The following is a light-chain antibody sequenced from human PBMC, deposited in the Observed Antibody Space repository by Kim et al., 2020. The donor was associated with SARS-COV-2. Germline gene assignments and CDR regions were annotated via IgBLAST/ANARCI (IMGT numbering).Light chain of an antibody. Sequence: DIQMTQSPSTLSANVGDRVTITCRASQSVNKWLAWYQKKPGKAPKPLIYEASRLDSGVPSRFGGSGSGTEFTLTISSLQPADLATYYCQQYHSYPLTFGGGTKVDIK. CDR3: QQYHSYPLT. V-gene: IGKV1-5*03. CDR2: EAS. CDR1: QSVNKW. J-gene: IGKJ4*01.